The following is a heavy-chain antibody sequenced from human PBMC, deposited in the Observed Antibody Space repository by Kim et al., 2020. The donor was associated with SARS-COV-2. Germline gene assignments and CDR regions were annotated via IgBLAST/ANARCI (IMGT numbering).Heavy chain of an antibody. V-gene: IGHV3-30*18. D-gene: IGHD5-12*01. CDR2: ISYDGSNK. J-gene: IGHJ4*02. Sequence: GGSLRLSCAASGFTFSSYGMHWVRQAPGKGLEWVAVISYDGSNKYYADSVKGRFTISRDNSKNTLYLQMNSLRAEDTAVYYCAKGGWLRNSNPIDYWGQGTLVTVSS. CDR3: AKGGWLRNSNPIDY. CDR1: GFTFSSYG.